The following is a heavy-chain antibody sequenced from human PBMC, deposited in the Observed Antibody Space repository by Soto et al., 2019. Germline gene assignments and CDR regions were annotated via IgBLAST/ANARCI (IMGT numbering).Heavy chain of an antibody. CDR1: GFTFSSYW. CDR3: ARDSYQLLLFGGGMDV. CDR2: INSDGSST. J-gene: IGHJ6*04. D-gene: IGHD2-2*01. V-gene: IGHV3-74*01. Sequence: GGSLRLSCAASGFTFSSYWMHWVRQAPGRGLVWVSRINSDGSSTSYADSVKGRFTISRDNAKNTLYLQMNSLRAEDTAVYYCARDSYQLLLFGGGMDVWGKGTTVTVSS.